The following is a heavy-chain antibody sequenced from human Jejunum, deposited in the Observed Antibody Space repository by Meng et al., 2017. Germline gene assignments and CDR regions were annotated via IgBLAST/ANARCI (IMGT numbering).Heavy chain of an antibody. CDR2: MYSGGAT. Sequence: GGSLRLSCAASGFKVSSNYMSWVRQGPGKGLEWLSLMYSGGATHYADSVKGRFTISRDNDKNTVYLQMDGLSADDTAVYYCARDYDSSADIPSYDIWGQGTVVTVSS. CDR3: ARDYDSSADIPSYDI. CDR1: GFKVSSNY. J-gene: IGHJ3*02. D-gene: IGHD3-22*01. V-gene: IGHV3-66*02.